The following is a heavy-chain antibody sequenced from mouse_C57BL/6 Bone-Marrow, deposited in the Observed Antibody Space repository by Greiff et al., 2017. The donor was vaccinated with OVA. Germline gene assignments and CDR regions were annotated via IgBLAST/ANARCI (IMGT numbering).Heavy chain of an antibody. J-gene: IGHJ2*01. V-gene: IGHV1-81*01. D-gene: IGHD1-1*01. CDR3: AKGYYYGSRVSPY. Sequence: VKLMESGAELVRPGASVKLSCTASGYTFTSYGISWVKQRTGQGLEWIGEIYPRSGNTYYNEKFKGKATLTADKSSSTAYMELRSLTSEDSAVYFCAKGYYYGSRVSPYWGQGTTLTVSS. CDR1: GYTFTSYG. CDR2: IYPRSGNT.